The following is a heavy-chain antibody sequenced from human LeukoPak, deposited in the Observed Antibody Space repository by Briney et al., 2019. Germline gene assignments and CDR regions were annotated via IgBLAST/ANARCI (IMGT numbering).Heavy chain of an antibody. CDR1: GFTVSSNY. CDR2: IYSGGST. CDR3: AKGFLEWLWDSMDV. Sequence: GGSLRLSCAASGFTVSSNYMSWVRQAPGKGLEWVSVIYSGGSTYYADSVKGRFTISRDNSKNTLYLQMNSLRAEDTAVYYCAKGFLEWLWDSMDVWGQGTTVTVSS. V-gene: IGHV3-53*05. D-gene: IGHD3-3*01. J-gene: IGHJ6*02.